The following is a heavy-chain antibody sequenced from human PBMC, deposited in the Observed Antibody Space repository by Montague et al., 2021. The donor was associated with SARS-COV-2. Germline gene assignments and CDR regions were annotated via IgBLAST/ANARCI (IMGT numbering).Heavy chain of an antibody. D-gene: IGHD3-10*01. J-gene: IGHJ4*02. CDR2: INHSGST. Sequence: SETLSLTCAVYGGSFSGYYWSWIRQPPGKGLEWIGEINHSGSTNYNPSLKSRVTISVDTSKNQFSLKLSSVTAADTAVYYCASGTEYGSGIYGHYYYDHWGQGTLVTVSS. CDR3: ASGTEYGSGIYGHYYYDH. V-gene: IGHV4-34*01. CDR1: GGSFSGYY.